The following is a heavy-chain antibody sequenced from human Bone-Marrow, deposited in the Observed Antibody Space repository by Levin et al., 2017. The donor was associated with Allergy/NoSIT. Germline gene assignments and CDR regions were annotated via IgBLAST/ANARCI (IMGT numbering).Heavy chain of an antibody. Sequence: PGGSLRLSCAASGFTFSSYAMHWVRQAPGKGLEWVAVISYDGSNKYYADSVKGRFTISRDNSKNTLYLQMNSLRAEDTAVYYCARGPPLKYFDYWGQGTLVTVSS. J-gene: IGHJ4*02. V-gene: IGHV3-30-3*01. CDR2: ISYDGSNK. CDR1: GFTFSSYA. CDR3: ARGPPLKYFDY. D-gene: IGHD4/OR15-4a*01.